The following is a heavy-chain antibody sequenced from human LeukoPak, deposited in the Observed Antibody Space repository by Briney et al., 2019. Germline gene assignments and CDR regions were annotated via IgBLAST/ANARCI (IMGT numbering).Heavy chain of an antibody. Sequence: SETLSLTCTVSGGSISSYYWSWIRQPPGKGLEWIGYIYYSGSTNYNPSLKSRVTISVDTSKNQFSLKLSSVTAADTAVYYCARPARWGIAAAGINDYWGQGTLVTVSS. CDR1: GGSISSYY. D-gene: IGHD6-13*01. CDR3: ARPARWGIAAAGINDY. CDR2: IYYSGST. V-gene: IGHV4-59*01. J-gene: IGHJ4*02.